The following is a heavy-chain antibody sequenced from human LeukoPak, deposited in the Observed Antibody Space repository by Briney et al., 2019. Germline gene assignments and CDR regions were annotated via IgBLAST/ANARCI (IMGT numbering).Heavy chain of an antibody. CDR2: INQAGSEK. J-gene: IGHJ4*02. Sequence: GGSLRLSCAASGFTFSRFWMSWVRQAPGKGLEWVANINQAGSEKYYVDSVKGRFIISRDNAKNSLYLLMNSLRAEDTAVYYCASASPAADYWGQGTLVTVSS. CDR1: GFTFSRFW. V-gene: IGHV3-7*01. CDR3: ASASPAADY. D-gene: IGHD2-2*01.